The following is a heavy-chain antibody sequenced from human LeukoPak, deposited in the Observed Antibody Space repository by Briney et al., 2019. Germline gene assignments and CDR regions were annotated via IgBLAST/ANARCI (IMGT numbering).Heavy chain of an antibody. J-gene: IGHJ3*02. V-gene: IGHV3-48*01. CDR2: ISSSEDII. Sequence: GGSLRLSCVASGFIFSSYSMTWVRQASGKGLEWVSYISSSEDIIEYTDSVKGRFTISRDNAKNSLYLQMNSLRAEDTAVYYCARDFTLYCSSTSCYNEDAFDIWGQGTMVTVSS. D-gene: IGHD2-2*02. CDR3: ARDFTLYCSSTSCYNEDAFDI. CDR1: GFIFSSYS.